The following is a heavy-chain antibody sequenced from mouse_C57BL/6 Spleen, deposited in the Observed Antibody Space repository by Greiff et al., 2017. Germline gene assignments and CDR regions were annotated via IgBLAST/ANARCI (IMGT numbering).Heavy chain of an antibody. J-gene: IGHJ4*01. D-gene: IGHD1-1*01. CDR2: INPNNGGT. CDR1: GYTFTDYY. CDR3: ARSSLLDAMDY. Sequence: EVQLQQSGPELVKPGASVKISCKASGYTFTDYYMNWVKQSHGKSLEWIGDINPNNGGTSYNQKFKGKATLTVDKSSSTAYMELRSLTSEDSAVYYCARSSLLDAMDYWGQGTSVTVSS. V-gene: IGHV1-26*01.